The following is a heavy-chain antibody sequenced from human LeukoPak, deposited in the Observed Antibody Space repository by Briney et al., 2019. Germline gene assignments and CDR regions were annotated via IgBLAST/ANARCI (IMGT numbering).Heavy chain of an antibody. CDR1: GFTFSSHS. V-gene: IGHV3-23*01. CDR3: ARGGPYYYDSSGPFDY. J-gene: IGHJ4*02. Sequence: AGGSLRLSCAASGFTFSSHSMTWVRQAPGKGLEWVSTISASGGGTYYADSVRGRFTISRDNSKNTLYLQMNSLRAEDTAVYYCARGGPYYYDSSGPFDYWGQGTLVNVAS. CDR2: ISASGGGT. D-gene: IGHD3-22*01.